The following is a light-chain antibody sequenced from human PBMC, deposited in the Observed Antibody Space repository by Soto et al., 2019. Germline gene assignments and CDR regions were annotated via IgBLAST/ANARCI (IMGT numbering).Light chain of an antibody. CDR1: SSDVGGYNY. V-gene: IGLV2-14*01. Sequence: QSVLTQPASVSGSPGQSITISCTGTSSDVGGYNYVSWYQQHPGKAPKLMIYEVSNRPSGVSNRFSGSKSGNTASLTISGLQAEDEADYYCSSYRGSSTVFGTGTKVTVL. CDR3: SSYRGSSTV. CDR2: EVS. J-gene: IGLJ1*01.